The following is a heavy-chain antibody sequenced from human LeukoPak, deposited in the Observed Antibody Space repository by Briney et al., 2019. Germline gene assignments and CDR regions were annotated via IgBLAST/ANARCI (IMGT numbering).Heavy chain of an antibody. V-gene: IGHV3-30-3*01. Sequence: PGGSLRLSCAASGFTLSTYAIHWVCQAPGKGLEWVIVISYDGSEKYYSDSVRGRFTISRDNSKNTLYLQMNSLRAEDTAIYYCARNKHDSSGKIFDYWDQGTLVTVSS. CDR3: ARNKHDSSGKIFDY. D-gene: IGHD3-22*01. CDR1: GFTLSTYA. J-gene: IGHJ4*02. CDR2: ISYDGSEK.